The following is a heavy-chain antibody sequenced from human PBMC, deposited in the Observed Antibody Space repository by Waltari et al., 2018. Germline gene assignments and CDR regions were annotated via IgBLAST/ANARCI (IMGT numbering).Heavy chain of an antibody. D-gene: IGHD3-22*01. V-gene: IGHV3-23*01. J-gene: IGHJ4*02. Sequence: EVQLLESGGGLVQPGGSLRLSCAASGFTFSSYAMSWVRLAPGKGLEWVSAISGSGGSTYYADSVKGLFTISRDNSKNTLYLQMNSLRAEDTAVYYCAKDRPTPRNYYDSSCTYWGQGTLVTVSS. CDR1: GFTFSSYA. CDR3: AKDRPTPRNYYDSSCTY. CDR2: ISGSGGST.